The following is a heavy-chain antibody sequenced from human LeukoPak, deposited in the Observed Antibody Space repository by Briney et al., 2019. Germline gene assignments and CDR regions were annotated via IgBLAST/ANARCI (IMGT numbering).Heavy chain of an antibody. CDR1: GFTFSSYG. Sequence: GGSLRLSCAASGFTFSSYGMHWVRQAPGKGLEWVAVISYDGSNKYYADSVKGRFTISRDKSKNTLYLQMNSLRAEETAVYYCAKDLNRYDSSGYYPPLDYWGQGTLVTVSS. CDR3: AKDLNRYDSSGYYPPLDY. J-gene: IGHJ4*02. V-gene: IGHV3-30*18. D-gene: IGHD3-22*01. CDR2: ISYDGSNK.